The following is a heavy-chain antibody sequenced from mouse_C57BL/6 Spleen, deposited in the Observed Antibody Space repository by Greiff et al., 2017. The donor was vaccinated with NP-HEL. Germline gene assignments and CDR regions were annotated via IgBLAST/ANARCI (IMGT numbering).Heavy chain of an antibody. J-gene: IGHJ3*01. D-gene: IGHD1-1*01. CDR2: IDPETGGT. Sequence: QVQLQQSGAELVRPGASVTLSCKASGYTFTDYEMHWVKQTPVHGLEWIGAIDPETGGTAYNQKFKGKAILTADKSSSTAYMELRSLTSEDSAVYYCTREGYGSSYAWFAYWGQGTLVTVSA. V-gene: IGHV1-15*01. CDR3: TREGYGSSYAWFAY. CDR1: GYTFTDYE.